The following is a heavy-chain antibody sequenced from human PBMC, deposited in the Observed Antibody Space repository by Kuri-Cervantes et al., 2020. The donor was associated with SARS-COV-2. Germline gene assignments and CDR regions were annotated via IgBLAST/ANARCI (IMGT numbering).Heavy chain of an antibody. CDR2: ISGSGGST. Sequence: GESLKISCAASGFTFSSYAMSWVRQAPGKGLEWVSAISGSGGSTYYADPVKGRFTISRDNSQNTVYLQMNSLRGEDTALYYCAQDVSQLGRACRYWGQGTLVTVSS. J-gene: IGHJ4*02. CDR1: GFTFSSYA. CDR3: AQDVSQLGRACRY. D-gene: IGHD6-6*01. V-gene: IGHV3-23*01.